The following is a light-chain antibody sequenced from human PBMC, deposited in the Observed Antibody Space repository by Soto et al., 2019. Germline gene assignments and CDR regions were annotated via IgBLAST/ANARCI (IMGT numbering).Light chain of an antibody. CDR1: QTISSW. CDR3: QQYNTYPRT. J-gene: IGKJ2*01. V-gene: IGKV1-5*01. CDR2: DAS. Sequence: DIQMTQSPSTLSASVGDRVTITCRASQTISSWLAWYQQKPGKAPKLLMYDASNLETGVPSRFSGSGSGTEFSLTISSLQADDFATYYCQQYNTYPRTFGQGTKVDIK.